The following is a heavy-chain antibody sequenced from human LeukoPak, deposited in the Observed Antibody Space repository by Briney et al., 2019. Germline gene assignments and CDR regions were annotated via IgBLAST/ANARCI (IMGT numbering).Heavy chain of an antibody. Sequence: SETLSLTCTVSGGSISSGSYYWSWIRQPAGKGLEWIGRIYTSGSTNYNPSLKSRVTISVDTSKNQFSLKLSSVTAADTAVYYCARAVPEYSSSRLAWFDPWGQGTLVTVSS. V-gene: IGHV4-61*02. CDR1: GGSISSGSYY. CDR3: ARAVPEYSSSRLAWFDP. J-gene: IGHJ5*02. CDR2: IYTSGST. D-gene: IGHD6-6*01.